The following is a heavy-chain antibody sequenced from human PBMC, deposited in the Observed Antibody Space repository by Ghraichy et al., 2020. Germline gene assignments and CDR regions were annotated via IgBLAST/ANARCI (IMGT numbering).Heavy chain of an antibody. V-gene: IGHV4-31*03. J-gene: IGHJ4*02. Sequence: SETLSLTCTVSGVSLSSGGYYWSWIRQPPAKGLEWIGYIYDSGSTYYNLSLKSRVIMSVDTSKNQFSLKLTSVTAADTAVDYCARGRKDGYNDCFDDWGQGSLVTVSS. CDR2: IYDSGST. CDR1: GVSLSSGGYY. D-gene: IGHD5-24*01. CDR3: ARGRKDGYNDCFDD.